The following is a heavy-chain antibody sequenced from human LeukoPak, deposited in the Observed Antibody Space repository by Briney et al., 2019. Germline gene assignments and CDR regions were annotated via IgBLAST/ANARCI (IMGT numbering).Heavy chain of an antibody. CDR3: ARGTYSSGWQAVRAFDI. CDR2: INHSGST. J-gene: IGHJ3*02. D-gene: IGHD6-19*01. Sequence: PSETLSLTCAVYGGSFSGYYWSWIRQPPGKGLEWIGEINHSGSTNYNPSLKSRVTISVDTSKNQFSLKLSSVTAADTAVYYCARGTYSSGWQAVRAFDIWGQGTMVTVSS. CDR1: GGSFSGYY. V-gene: IGHV4-34*01.